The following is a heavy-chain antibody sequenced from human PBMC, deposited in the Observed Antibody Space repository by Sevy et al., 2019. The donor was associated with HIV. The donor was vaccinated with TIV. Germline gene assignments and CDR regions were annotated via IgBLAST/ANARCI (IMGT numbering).Heavy chain of an antibody. CDR2: IKQDGSKK. Sequence: GGSLRLSCAASGFTFSSYWMSWVRQAPGKGLEWVANIKQDGSKKYYVDSVKGRFTISRDNAKNSLYLQMNSLRAEDTAVCYCARDQWYDFWSGYDGMDLWGQGTTVTVSS. J-gene: IGHJ6*01. CDR3: ARDQWYDFWSGYDGMDL. CDR1: GFTFSSYW. V-gene: IGHV3-7*03. D-gene: IGHD3-3*01.